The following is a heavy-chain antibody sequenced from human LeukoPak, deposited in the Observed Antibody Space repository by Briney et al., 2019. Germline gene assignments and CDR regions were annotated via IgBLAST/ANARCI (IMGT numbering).Heavy chain of an antibody. CDR3: ARGYGSGSYGYFDY. CDR2: IYYSGST. CDR1: GGSISSYY. D-gene: IGHD3-10*01. V-gene: IGHV4-59*01. Sequence: SETLSLTCTVSGGSISSYYWSWIRQPPGKGLEWIGYIYYSGSTNYNPSLKSRVTISVDTSKNQFPLKLSSVTAADTAVYYCARGYGSGSYGYFDYWGQGTLVTVSS. J-gene: IGHJ4*02.